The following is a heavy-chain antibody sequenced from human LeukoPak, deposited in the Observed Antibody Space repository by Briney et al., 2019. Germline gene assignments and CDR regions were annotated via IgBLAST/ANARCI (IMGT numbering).Heavy chain of an antibody. CDR1: GFTVSSNY. D-gene: IGHD3-10*01. Sequence: GGSLRLSCAASGFTVSSNYMSWVRQAPGKGLEWVSVIYSGGSTYYADSVKGRFTISRDNAKNSLYLQMNSLRAEDTAVYYCVRVGWFGSKGALHDAFDFWGQGTMVTVSS. CDR2: IYSGGST. CDR3: VRVGWFGSKGALHDAFDF. J-gene: IGHJ3*01. V-gene: IGHV3-66*01.